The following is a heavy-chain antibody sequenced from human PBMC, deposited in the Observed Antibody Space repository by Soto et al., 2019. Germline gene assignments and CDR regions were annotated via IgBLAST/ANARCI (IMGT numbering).Heavy chain of an antibody. CDR1: VFSIIGFFYY. D-gene: IGHD1-20*01. J-gene: IGHJ4*02. CDR3: ARDVKSNNNELEA. V-gene: IGHV4-31*03. CDR2: VYFTGTT. Sequence: PSDTLSLTCTFSVFSIIGFFYYLSFLRQRPWKCLEWIVYVYFTGTTYYNPSLKSRVIISADTSKDQFSLKLTSVTDADTAVYYCARDVKSNNNELEAWGKGNMVTVSS.